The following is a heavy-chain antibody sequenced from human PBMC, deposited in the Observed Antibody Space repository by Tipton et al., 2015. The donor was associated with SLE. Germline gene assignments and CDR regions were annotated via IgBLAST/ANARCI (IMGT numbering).Heavy chain of an antibody. CDR3: ASGYYDSSGYWGAFDI. V-gene: IGHV4-39*01. J-gene: IGHJ3*02. Sequence: TLSLTCTVSGGSISSSSYYWGWIRQPPGKGLEWIGSIYYSGSTYYNPSLKSRVTISVDTSKNQFSLKLSSVTAADTAVYYCASGYYDSSGYWGAFDIRGQGTMVTVSS. CDR1: GGSISSSSYY. CDR2: IYYSGST. D-gene: IGHD3-22*01.